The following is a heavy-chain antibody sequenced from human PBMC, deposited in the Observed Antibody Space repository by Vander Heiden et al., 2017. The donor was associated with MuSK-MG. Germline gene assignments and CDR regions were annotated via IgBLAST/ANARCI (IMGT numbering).Heavy chain of an antibody. V-gene: IGHV3-30*04. D-gene: IGHD3-22*01. Sequence: QVQLVESGGGVVQPGRSLRLSCPAPGFTLSGYAMHWVRQAPGKGLEWVAVISYGGSNKYYADSVKGRFTISRDNSKNTLYLQMNSLRAEDTAVYYCARALRSGSGYYSSDYWGQGTLVTVSS. CDR1: GFTLSGYA. J-gene: IGHJ4*02. CDR2: ISYGGSNK. CDR3: ARALRSGSGYYSSDY.